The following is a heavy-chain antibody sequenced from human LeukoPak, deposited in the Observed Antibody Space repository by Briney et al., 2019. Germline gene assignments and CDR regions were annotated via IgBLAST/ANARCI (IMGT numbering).Heavy chain of an antibody. CDR3: ARVGIDYYDSSGYHSEYFQH. Sequence: GGSLRLSCAASGFTFQNYAMSWVCQAPGKGLEWASSISGSGPSTDYADSVKGRFTISRDKSKNTLYLQMNSLRVEDTAVYYCARVGIDYYDSSGYHSEYFQHWGQGTLVTVSS. D-gene: IGHD3-22*01. CDR2: ISGSGPST. CDR1: GFTFQNYA. V-gene: IGHV3-23*01. J-gene: IGHJ1*01.